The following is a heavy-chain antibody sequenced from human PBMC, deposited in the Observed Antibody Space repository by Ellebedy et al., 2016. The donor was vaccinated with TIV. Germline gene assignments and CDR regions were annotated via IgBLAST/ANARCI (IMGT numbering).Heavy chain of an antibody. J-gene: IGHJ4*02. D-gene: IGHD6-19*01. CDR3: TRETNPPPGALAGTGFDC. CDR2: KRFDGRNE. Sequence: GESLKISCVASGFSFSTYGMHWVRRAPGKGLEWVAFKRFDGRNEYNGDSVKGRFIISRDLSKNTLYLQMNRMTSDDTGIYYCTRETNPPPGALAGTGFDCWGQGTLVIVSS. CDR1: GFSFSTYG. V-gene: IGHV3-30*02.